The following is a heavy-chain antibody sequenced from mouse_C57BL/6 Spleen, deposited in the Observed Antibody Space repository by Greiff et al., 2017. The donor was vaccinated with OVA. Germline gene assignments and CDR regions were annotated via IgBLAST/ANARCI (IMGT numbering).Heavy chain of an antibody. V-gene: IGHV1-50*01. CDR3: ARDYDGSIYYFDY. J-gene: IGHJ2*01. Sequence: QVQLQQPGAELVKPGASVKLSCKASGYTFTSYWMQWVKQRPGQGLEWIGEIDPSDSYTNSNKKFKGKATLTVDTSSSTAYMQLSSLTSEDSAVYYCARDYDGSIYYFDYWGQGTTLTVSS. D-gene: IGHD1-1*01. CDR1: GYTFTSYW. CDR2: IDPSDSYT.